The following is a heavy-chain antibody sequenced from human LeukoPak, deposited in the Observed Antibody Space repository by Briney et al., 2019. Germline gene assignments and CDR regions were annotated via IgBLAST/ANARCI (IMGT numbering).Heavy chain of an antibody. CDR2: IKSKTDGGTT. CDR1: EFTFSNAW. V-gene: IGHV3-15*01. CDR3: TTDGTAMAGFDY. Sequence: PGGSLRLSCAASEFTFSNAWMSWVRQAPGKGLEWVGRIKSKTDGGTTDYAAPVKGRFTISRDDSKNTLYLQMNSLKTEDTAVYYCTTDGTAMAGFDYWGQGTLVTVSS. J-gene: IGHJ4*02. D-gene: IGHD5-18*01.